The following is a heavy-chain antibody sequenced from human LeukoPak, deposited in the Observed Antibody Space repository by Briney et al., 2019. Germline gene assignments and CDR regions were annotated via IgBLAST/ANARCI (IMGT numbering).Heavy chain of an antibody. J-gene: IGHJ4*02. CDR3: ARLITMTVSGTRYFDS. CDR2: IYPGDSDT. V-gene: IGHV5-51*01. D-gene: IGHD3-22*01. Sequence: GESLKISCKGSGYRFTTDWIGWVRQMPGKGLEWMGTIYPGDSDTRYSPSFQGQVNLSADKSISAAYLQWNSLKASDTAMYYCARLITMTVSGTRYFDSWGQGTLVTVSS. CDR1: GYRFTTDW.